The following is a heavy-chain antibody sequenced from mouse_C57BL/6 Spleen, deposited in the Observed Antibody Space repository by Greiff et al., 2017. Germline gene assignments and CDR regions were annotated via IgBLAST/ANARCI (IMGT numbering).Heavy chain of an antibody. D-gene: IGHD1-2*01. Sequence: EVMLVESGGGLVKPGGSLKLSCAASGFTFSDYGMHWVRQAPEKGLEWVAYISSGSSTIYYADTVKGRFTISRDNAKNTLFLQMTSLRSEDTAMYYCARKLLGYYGTMDYWGQGTSVTVSS. V-gene: IGHV5-17*01. CDR1: GFTFSDYG. CDR2: ISSGSSTI. J-gene: IGHJ4*01. CDR3: ARKLLGYYGTMDY.